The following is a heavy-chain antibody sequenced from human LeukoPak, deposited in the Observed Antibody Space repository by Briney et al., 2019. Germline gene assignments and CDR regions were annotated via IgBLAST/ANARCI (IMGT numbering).Heavy chain of an antibody. D-gene: IGHD5/OR15-5a*01. V-gene: IGHV3-64D*06. Sequence: GGSLRLSCSASGFTFSSYAMHWVRQAPGKGLEYVSAISSNGGSTYYADSVKGRFTISRDNSKNTLYLQMSSLRAEDTAVYYCVKDRRTSTEPVDYWGQGTLVTVSS. CDR1: GFTFSSYA. J-gene: IGHJ4*02. CDR2: ISSNGGST. CDR3: VKDRRTSTEPVDY.